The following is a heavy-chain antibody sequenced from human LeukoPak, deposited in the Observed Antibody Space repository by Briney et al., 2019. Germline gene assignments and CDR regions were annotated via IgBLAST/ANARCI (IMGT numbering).Heavy chain of an antibody. Sequence: GRSLRLSCAASGFTFSSYAMHWVRQAPGKGLEWVAVISYDGSNKYYADSGKGRFTISRDNSKNTLYLQMNSLRVEDTAVFYCARDRDPYCSSTSCYSGAYGMDVWGQGTTVTVSS. CDR1: GFTFSSYA. J-gene: IGHJ6*02. V-gene: IGHV3-30-3*01. CDR2: ISYDGSNK. CDR3: ARDRDPYCSSTSCYSGAYGMDV. D-gene: IGHD2-2*01.